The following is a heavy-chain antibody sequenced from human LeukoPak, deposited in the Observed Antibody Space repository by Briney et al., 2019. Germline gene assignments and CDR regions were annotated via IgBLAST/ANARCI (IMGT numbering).Heavy chain of an antibody. D-gene: IGHD1-26*01. CDR3: AREFSGSSSRHFDY. CDR1: GFTFSNAW. J-gene: IGHJ4*02. CDR2: INTDGNIT. Sequence: GGSLRLSCAASGFTFSNAWMNWVRQAPGKGLVWVSRINTDGNITTYADSVKGRFTISRDNAKNALYLQINSLRADDTAVYYCAREFSGSSSRHFDYWGQGTLATVSS. V-gene: IGHV3-74*01.